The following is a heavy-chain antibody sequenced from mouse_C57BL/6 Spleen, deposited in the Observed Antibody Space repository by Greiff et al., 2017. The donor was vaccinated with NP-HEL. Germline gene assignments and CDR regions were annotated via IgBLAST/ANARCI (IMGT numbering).Heavy chain of an antibody. CDR1: GFTFSSYA. Sequence: EVQGVESGEGLVKPGGSLKLSCAASGFTFSSYAMSWVRQTPEKRLEWVAYISSGGDYIYYADTVKGRFTISRDNARNTLYLQMSSLKSEDTAMYYCTRERNYVGAMDYWGQGTSVTVSS. CDR2: ISSGGDYI. D-gene: IGHD2-1*01. CDR3: TRERNYVGAMDY. J-gene: IGHJ4*01. V-gene: IGHV5-9-1*02.